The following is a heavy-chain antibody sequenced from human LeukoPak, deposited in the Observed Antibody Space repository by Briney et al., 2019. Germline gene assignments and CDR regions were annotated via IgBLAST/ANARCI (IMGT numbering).Heavy chain of an antibody. Sequence: ASVKVSCKASGYTFTGYYMHWVRQAPGQGLEWMGRINPNSGGTNYAQKFQGRVTMTRDTSISTAYMELSRLRSDDTAVYYCARDSPDYYDSSGLANWFDPWGQGTLVTVSS. D-gene: IGHD3-22*01. CDR1: GYTFTGYY. CDR3: ARDSPDYYDSSGLANWFDP. V-gene: IGHV1-2*06. J-gene: IGHJ5*02. CDR2: INPNSGGT.